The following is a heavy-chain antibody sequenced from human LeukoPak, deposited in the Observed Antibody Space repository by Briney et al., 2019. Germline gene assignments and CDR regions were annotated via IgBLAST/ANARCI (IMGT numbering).Heavy chain of an antibody. Sequence: GESLQISCKGSGYSFTSYWIGWVRQMPGKGLEWMGIIYPGDSDTRYSPSFQGQVTISADKSISTAYLQWSSLKASGTAMYYCARRGGYSYADFDYWGQGTLVTVSS. V-gene: IGHV5-51*01. CDR2: IYPGDSDT. CDR1: GYSFTSYW. D-gene: IGHD5-18*01. J-gene: IGHJ4*02. CDR3: ARRGGYSYADFDY.